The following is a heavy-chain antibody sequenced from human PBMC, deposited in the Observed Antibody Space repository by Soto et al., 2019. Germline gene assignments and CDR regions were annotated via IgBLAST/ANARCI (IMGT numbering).Heavy chain of an antibody. Sequence: GESLKISCKGVGYNFGSAWIGWVRQMPGKGLEWMGLIKPGTSDIRYSPPFRGQVTISADEAVTTAYLQWSGLKASDTGMYYCVRALNNVNWFPEAFDLWGQGTKVTVSS. J-gene: IGHJ3*01. CDR3: VRALNNVNWFPEAFDL. CDR2: IKPGTSDI. V-gene: IGHV5-51*01. D-gene: IGHD3-10*01. CDR1: GYNFGSAW.